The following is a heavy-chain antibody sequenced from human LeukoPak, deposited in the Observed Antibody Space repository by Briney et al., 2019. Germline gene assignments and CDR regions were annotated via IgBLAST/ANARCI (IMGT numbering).Heavy chain of an antibody. CDR3: AKSGYSSGWFRAFDI. CDR1: GFNFNIYA. D-gene: IGHD6-19*01. V-gene: IGHV3-23*01. J-gene: IGHJ3*02. Sequence: GGSLRLSCAGSGFNFNIYAMHWVRQAPGKGLEWVSGISGSDGSTYYADSVKGRFSISRDNSKKTLFLQMNSLRAEDTAVYYCAKSGYSSGWFRAFDIWGQGTLVTVSS. CDR2: ISGSDGST.